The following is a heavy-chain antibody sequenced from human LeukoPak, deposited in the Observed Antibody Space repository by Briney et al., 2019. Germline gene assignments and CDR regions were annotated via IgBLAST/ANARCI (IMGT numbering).Heavy chain of an antibody. Sequence: GGSLRLSCAASGLTFSSYWMHWVRQVPGKGLVWGSRIRTDGSRTTYADYVQGRFTNSRDNAKKTLYLQMNSLRAEDTDVYYCERDKYGDNSNAFDIWGQGTLVTVSS. V-gene: IGHV3-74*01. J-gene: IGHJ3*02. CDR2: IRTDGSRT. D-gene: IGHD4-23*01. CDR1: GLTFSSYW. CDR3: ERDKYGDNSNAFDI.